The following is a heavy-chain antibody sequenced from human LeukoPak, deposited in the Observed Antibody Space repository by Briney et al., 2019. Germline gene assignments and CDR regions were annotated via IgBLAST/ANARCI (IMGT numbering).Heavy chain of an antibody. Sequence: SETLSLTCIVSGGSISSTTYYWGWIRHPPGKGLEWIGSLHYSGSTWYNPSLKGRLTVSADTSKNQFSLKLTSVTAADTAVYYCARDRACSNGVCSYFDYWGQGTVVTVSS. J-gene: IGHJ4*02. V-gene: IGHV4-39*01. CDR1: GGSISSTTYY. CDR2: LHYSGST. CDR3: ARDRACSNGVCSYFDY. D-gene: IGHD2-8*01.